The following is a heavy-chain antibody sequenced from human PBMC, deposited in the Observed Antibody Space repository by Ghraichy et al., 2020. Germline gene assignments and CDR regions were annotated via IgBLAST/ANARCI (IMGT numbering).Heavy chain of an antibody. J-gene: IGHJ4*02. D-gene: IGHD2-15*01. Sequence: ASVKVSCKVSGYTLTELSMHWVRQAPGKGLEWMGGFDPEDGETIYAQKFQGRVTMTEDTSTDTAYMELSSLRSEDTAVYYCATVNLDIVVVVAATHYFFYFDYWGQGTLVTVSS. CDR2: FDPEDGET. CDR3: ATVNLDIVVVVAATHYFFYFDY. CDR1: GYTLTELS. V-gene: IGHV1-24*01.